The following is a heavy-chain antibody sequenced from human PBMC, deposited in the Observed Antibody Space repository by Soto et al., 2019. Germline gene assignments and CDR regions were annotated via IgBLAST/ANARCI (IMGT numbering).Heavy chain of an antibody. CDR1: GGSISSYY. Sequence: SETLSLTCTVSGGSISSYYWSWIRQPPGKGLEWIGYIYYSGSTNYNPSLKSRVTLSVDTSKGQFSLKLSSVTAADTAVYYCARASWGAAAGNFDYWGQGTLVTVSS. V-gene: IGHV4-59*01. D-gene: IGHD6-13*01. CDR3: ARASWGAAAGNFDY. J-gene: IGHJ4*02. CDR2: IYYSGST.